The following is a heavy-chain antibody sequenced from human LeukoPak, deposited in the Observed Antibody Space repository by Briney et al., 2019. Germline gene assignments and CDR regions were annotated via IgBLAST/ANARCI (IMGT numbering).Heavy chain of an antibody. CDR2: IYYSGST. CDR3: ARVAAAGKQGIDY. CDR1: GGSISSYY. D-gene: IGHD6-13*01. J-gene: IGHJ4*02. Sequence: SETLSLTCTVSGGSISSYYWSWIRQPPGKGLEWIGYIYYSGSTNYNPSLKSRVTISVDTSKNQFSLKLSSVTAADTAVYYCARVAAAGKQGIDYWGQGTLVTVSP. V-gene: IGHV4-59*08.